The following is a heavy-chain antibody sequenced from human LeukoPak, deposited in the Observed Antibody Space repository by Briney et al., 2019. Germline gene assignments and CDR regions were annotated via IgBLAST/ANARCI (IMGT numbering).Heavy chain of an antibody. Sequence: GGSLRLSCAASGFTFSSYAMHWVRQAPGKGLEWVAVISYDGSNKYYADSVKGRFTISRDNSKNTLYLQMNSLRAEDTAVYYCERDHKQQLVLDYWGQGTLVTVSS. CDR3: ERDHKQQLVLDY. CDR2: ISYDGSNK. CDR1: GFTFSSYA. V-gene: IGHV3-30*04. D-gene: IGHD6-13*01. J-gene: IGHJ4*02.